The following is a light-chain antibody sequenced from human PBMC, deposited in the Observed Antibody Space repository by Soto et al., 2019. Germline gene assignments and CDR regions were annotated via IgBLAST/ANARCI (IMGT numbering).Light chain of an antibody. V-gene: IGKV1-39*01. Sequence: DIQLTQFPSFLSASVGDRVTITCRASQTVTRYLHWFQQKPGKAPKLVIFGATNLQTGVSSRFTGSGSGTDFTLTISGLQPEDFATYYCQQFNNYPPITFGPGTKVDIK. CDR3: QQFNNYPPIT. CDR1: QTVTRY. J-gene: IGKJ3*01. CDR2: GAT.